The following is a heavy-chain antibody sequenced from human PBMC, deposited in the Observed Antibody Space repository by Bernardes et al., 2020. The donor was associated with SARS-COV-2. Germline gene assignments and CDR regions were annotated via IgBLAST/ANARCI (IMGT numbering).Heavy chain of an antibody. V-gene: IGHV3-72*01. CDR1: GLSLSDQY. Sequence: GGSLRLSCAASGLSLSDQYMDWVRQAPGQGLEWIGRSRNRNNDYSIEYAASVRGRFIVSRDVSRNSLYLQMNSLKTEDTAVYYCRHYLYQYGLEGWGQGTTVIVSS. CDR2: SRNRNNDYSI. CDR3: RHYLYQYGLEG. J-gene: IGHJ6*02.